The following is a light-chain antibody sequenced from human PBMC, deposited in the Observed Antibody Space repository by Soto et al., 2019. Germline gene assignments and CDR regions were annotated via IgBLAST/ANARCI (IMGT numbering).Light chain of an antibody. CDR3: QQYNDNWT. J-gene: IGKJ1*01. CDR1: QSISSW. Sequence: DIQMTQSPSTLSASVGDRVTITCRASQSISSWLAWYQQKPGTAPKLLIYKASTLQSGVPSRFSGSGSGTEFTLTISSLQPDDSATYYCQQYNDNWTFGQGTKVDSK. CDR2: KAS. V-gene: IGKV1-5*03.